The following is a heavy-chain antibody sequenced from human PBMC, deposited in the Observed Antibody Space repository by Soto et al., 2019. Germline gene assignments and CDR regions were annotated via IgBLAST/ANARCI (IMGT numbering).Heavy chain of an antibody. Sequence: TGGSLRLSCTASGFTFSDYAMSWVRQPPGKGLEWVSVISAGGSTYYADSVKGRFTVSRANSENTLYLQMNSLRAEDTAVYYCANVPIWCSSTSCYTEGFDYWGQGTLVTVSS. CDR3: ANVPIWCSSTSCYTEGFDY. CDR1: GFTFSDYA. CDR2: ISAGGST. V-gene: IGHV3-23*01. D-gene: IGHD2-2*02. J-gene: IGHJ4*02.